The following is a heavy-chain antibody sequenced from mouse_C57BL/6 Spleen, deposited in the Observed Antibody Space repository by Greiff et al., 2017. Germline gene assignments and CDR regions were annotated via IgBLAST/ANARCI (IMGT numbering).Heavy chain of an antibody. Sequence: EVKLMESGGDLVKPGGSLKLSCAASGFTFSSYGMSWVRQTPDQRLEWVATISSGGSYTYYPDSVKGRFTISRDNAKNTLYLQMSSLKSEDTAMYYCARHDYGSSWFAYWGQGTLVTVSA. V-gene: IGHV5-6*01. J-gene: IGHJ3*01. CDR1: GFTFSSYG. CDR2: ISSGGSYT. D-gene: IGHD1-1*01. CDR3: ARHDYGSSWFAY.